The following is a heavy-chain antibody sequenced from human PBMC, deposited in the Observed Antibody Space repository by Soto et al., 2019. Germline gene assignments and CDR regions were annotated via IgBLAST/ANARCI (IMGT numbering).Heavy chain of an antibody. D-gene: IGHD4-4*01. CDR1: GFTFTDYW. CDR3: ARETYRGFYFDY. J-gene: IGHJ4*02. V-gene: IGHV3-74*01. Sequence: DVHLVESGGGLVQAGGSLRLSCAASGFTFTDYWTHWVRQAPGKGLVWVSRINSDGSRTSYADSVTGRFTISRDNAKNTLYLQMNSLRVEDTALYYCARETYRGFYFDYWGQGTLVTVSS. CDR2: INSDGSRT.